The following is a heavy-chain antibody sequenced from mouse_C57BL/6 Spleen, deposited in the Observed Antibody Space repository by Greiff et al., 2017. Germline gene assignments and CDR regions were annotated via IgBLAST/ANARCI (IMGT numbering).Heavy chain of an antibody. CDR3: ARKGDYDGGYYMDY. CDR2: INYDGSST. Sequence: EVKLVESGGGLVQPGRSVKLSCTASGFTFTDYYMAWVRQVPEKGLEWVANINYDGSSTYYLDSLKSRFIISRDNATNSLYLQLISLKSEETATYYCARKGDYDGGYYMDYWGQGTSVTVSS. D-gene: IGHD2-4*01. J-gene: IGHJ4*01. V-gene: IGHV5-16*01. CDR1: GFTFTDYY.